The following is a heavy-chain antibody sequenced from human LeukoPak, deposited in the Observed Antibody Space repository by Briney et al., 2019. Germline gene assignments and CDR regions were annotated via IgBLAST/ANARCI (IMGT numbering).Heavy chain of an antibody. CDR3: ARRRILTGYHNYYFDY. CDR1: GGFISSISHY. J-gene: IGHJ4*02. CDR2: IYYSGST. Sequence: SETLSLTCTVSGGFISSISHYWAWIRQPPGKGLVWTGSIYYSGSTYYNPSLKSRVTISVDTSENQFSLKLGSVTAADTAVYYCARRRILTGYHNYYFDYWGQGTLVTVSS. V-gene: IGHV4-39*01. D-gene: IGHD3-9*01.